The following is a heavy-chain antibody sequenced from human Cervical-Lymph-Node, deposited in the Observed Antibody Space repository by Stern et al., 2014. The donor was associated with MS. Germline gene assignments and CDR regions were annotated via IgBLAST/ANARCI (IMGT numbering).Heavy chain of an antibody. J-gene: IGHJ4*02. V-gene: IGHV2-5*02. CDR2: RYLDGDK. CDR3: AHSRVKYCRGGTCYSSLFDY. CDR1: GFSVATAGVG. D-gene: IGHD2-15*01. Sequence: QITLKESGPTLVKPTQTVTLTCTLSGFSVATAGVGVGWIRQPPGKALEWLALRYLDGDKVYSPFFNNRFTIIKNTSKNQVVLAMPNVAPVDTATYYCAHSRVKYCRGGTCYSSLFDYWGQGTLVTVSS.